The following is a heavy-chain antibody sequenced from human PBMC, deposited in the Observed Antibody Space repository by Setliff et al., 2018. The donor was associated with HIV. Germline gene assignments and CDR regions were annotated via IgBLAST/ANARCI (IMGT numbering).Heavy chain of an antibody. CDR1: GASITSGSYY. CDR3: AREPAAGAYYFDY. D-gene: IGHD6-13*01. J-gene: IGHJ4*02. CDR2: IYTSGST. Sequence: PSETLSLTCSVSGASITSGSYYWSWIRQPAGKGLEWIGRIYTSGSTKYNPSLDSRVTISVDTSKNQFSLNLRSVTAADTAVYYCAREPAAGAYYFDYWGQGTLVTVSS. V-gene: IGHV4-61*02.